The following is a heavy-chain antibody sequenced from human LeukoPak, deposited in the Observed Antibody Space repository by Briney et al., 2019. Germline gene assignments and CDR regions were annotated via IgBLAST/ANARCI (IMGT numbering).Heavy chain of an antibody. V-gene: IGHV3-7*01. J-gene: IGHJ4*02. CDR1: GFTFSSYW. CDR3: ARSSPDYDILTGPFDY. D-gene: IGHD3-9*01. Sequence: PGGSLRLSCAASGFTFSSYWMSWVRQAPGKGLEWVANIKQDGGEKYYVDSVKGRFTISRDNAKNSLYLQMNSLRAEDTAAYYCARSSPDYDILTGPFDYWGQGTLVTVSS. CDR2: IKQDGGEK.